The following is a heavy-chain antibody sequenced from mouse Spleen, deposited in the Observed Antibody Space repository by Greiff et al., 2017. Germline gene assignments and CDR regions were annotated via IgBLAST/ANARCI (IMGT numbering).Heavy chain of an antibody. CDR3: AREEYGSSYYAMDY. D-gene: IGHD1-1*01. Sequence: VQLQQSGPELVKPGASVKMSCKASGYTFTDYNMHWVKQSHGKSLEWIGYINPNNGGTSYNQKFKGKATLTVNKSSSTAYMELRSLTSEDSAVYYCAREEYGSSYYAMDYWGQGTSVTVSS. CDR1: GYTFTDYN. V-gene: IGHV1-22*01. CDR2: INPNNGGT. J-gene: IGHJ4*01.